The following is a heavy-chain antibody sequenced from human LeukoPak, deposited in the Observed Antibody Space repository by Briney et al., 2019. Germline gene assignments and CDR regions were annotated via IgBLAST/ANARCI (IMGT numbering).Heavy chain of an antibody. J-gene: IGHJ3*02. Sequence: GSSVKVSCKASGGTFSSYAISWVRQAPGQGLEWMGGIIPIFGTANYAQKFQGRVTITTDESTSTAYMELSSLRSEDTAVYYCAGGIVVPAAMSPLGAFDIWGQGTMVTVSS. CDR1: GGTFSSYA. D-gene: IGHD2-2*01. V-gene: IGHV1-69*05. CDR3: AGGIVVPAAMSPLGAFDI. CDR2: IIPIFGTA.